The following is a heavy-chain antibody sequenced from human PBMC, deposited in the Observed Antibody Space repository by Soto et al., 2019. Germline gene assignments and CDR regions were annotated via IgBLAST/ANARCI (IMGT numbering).Heavy chain of an antibody. D-gene: IGHD7-27*01. J-gene: IGHJ6*02. CDR1: GFSLSTSGVG. CDR3: AETLPAWGGMDV. V-gene: IGHV2-5*02. Sequence: QITLKESGPTLVKPTQTLTLTCTFSGFSLSTSGVGVGWIRQPPGKALEWLALIYWDDDKRYSPSLKRRLSNTKNTSKNQLDLTLTNMAPVDTATYYYAETLPAWGGMDVWGQGTTVTVSS. CDR2: IYWDDDK.